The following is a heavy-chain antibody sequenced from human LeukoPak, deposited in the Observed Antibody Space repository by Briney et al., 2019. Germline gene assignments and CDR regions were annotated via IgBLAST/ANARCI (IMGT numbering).Heavy chain of an antibody. CDR3: AKGRSDFFAYYYYLDV. V-gene: IGHV1-46*03. D-gene: IGHD2-21*02. Sequence: ASVKVSCKASGYTLTSNYIHWVRQAPGQGLEWMGIINPSGGSTTYAQKFQGRVTMTRDTSTSTVYMELTSLRSEDTAVYYYAKGRSDFFAYYYYLDVWGKGTTVTVSS. J-gene: IGHJ6*03. CDR1: GYTLTSNY. CDR2: INPSGGST.